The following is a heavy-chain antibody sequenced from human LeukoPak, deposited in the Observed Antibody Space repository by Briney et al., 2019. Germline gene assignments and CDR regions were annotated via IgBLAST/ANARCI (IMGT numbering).Heavy chain of an antibody. CDR2: IYDSGTT. V-gene: IGHV4-59*01. CDR1: GGSFGNYY. Sequence: PSETLSLTCTVSGGSFGNYYWSWIRQSPGKGLEWIGYIYDSGTTNYNPSLKSRVTISVDTSKNQFSLKLSSVTAADTAVYYCAGRLDAFDIWGQGTMVTVSS. CDR3: AGRLDAFDI. J-gene: IGHJ3*02.